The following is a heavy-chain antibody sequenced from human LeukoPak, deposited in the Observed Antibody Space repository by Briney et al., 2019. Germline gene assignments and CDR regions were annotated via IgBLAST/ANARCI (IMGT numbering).Heavy chain of an antibody. CDR3: ALYDFWSYYYMDV. D-gene: IGHD3-3*01. V-gene: IGHV3-21*01. CDR2: ISSSSSYI. Sequence: GGSLRLSFSASGFTFSSYSMNWVRQAPGKGLEWVSSISSSSSYIYYADSVKGRFTISRDNAKNSLYLQMNSLRAEDTAVYYCALYDFWSYYYMDVWGKGTTVTVSS. CDR1: GFTFSSYS. J-gene: IGHJ6*03.